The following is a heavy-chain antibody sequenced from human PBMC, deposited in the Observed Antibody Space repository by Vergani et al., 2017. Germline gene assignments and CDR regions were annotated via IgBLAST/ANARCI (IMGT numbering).Heavy chain of an antibody. J-gene: IGHJ6*02. V-gene: IGHV1-3*01. D-gene: IGHD3-10*01. Sequence: QVQLVQSGAEVKKPGASVKVSCKASGYTFTSYAMHWVRQAPGQRLEWMGWINAGNGNTKYSQKFQGRVTITRDTSASTAYMELSSLRSEDTAVYYCAREGYYYGSGSYPAHYRRYYYGMDVWGQGTTVTVSS. CDR2: INAGNGNT. CDR3: AREGYYYGSGSYPAHYRRYYYGMDV. CDR1: GYTFTSYA.